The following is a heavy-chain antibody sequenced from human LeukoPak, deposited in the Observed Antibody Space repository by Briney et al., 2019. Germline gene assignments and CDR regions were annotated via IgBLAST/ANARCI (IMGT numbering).Heavy chain of an antibody. Sequence: SETLSLTCAVSGYPITSDYYWGWIRQPPGKGLEWIGNIYHSGSTYYNPSLKSRVTISVDTSKNQFSLKLSSVTAADTAVYYCARGSGSHYYGSGSYFNWFDPWGQGTLVTVSS. V-gene: IGHV4-38-2*01. J-gene: IGHJ5*02. CDR3: ARGSGSHYYGSGSYFNWFDP. CDR1: GYPITSDYY. CDR2: IYHSGST. D-gene: IGHD3-10*01.